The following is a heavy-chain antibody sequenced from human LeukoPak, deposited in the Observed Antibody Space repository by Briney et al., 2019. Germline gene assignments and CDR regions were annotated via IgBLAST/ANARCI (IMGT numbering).Heavy chain of an antibody. CDR1: GGSISSSNW. V-gene: IGHV4-4*02. D-gene: IGHD2-8*01. J-gene: IGHJ4*02. CDR2: IYHSGST. Sequence: SGTLSLTCAVSGGSISSSNWWSWVRQPPGKGLEWIGEIYHSGSTNYNPSLKSRVTISVDKSKNQFSLKLSSVTAADTAVYYCARDVDHCTNGVCSKGLDYWGQGTLVTVSS. CDR3: ARDVDHCTNGVCSKGLDY.